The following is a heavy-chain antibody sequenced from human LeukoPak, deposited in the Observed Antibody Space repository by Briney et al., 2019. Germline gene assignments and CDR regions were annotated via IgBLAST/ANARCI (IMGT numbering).Heavy chain of an antibody. J-gene: IGHJ4*02. CDR1: GSSITSGYN. V-gene: IGHV4-38-2*02. D-gene: IGHD2-2*02. CDR3: VRYCSSTTCYTRAVDY. Sequence: SETLSLTCTVSGSSITSGYNWAWIRQPPGKVLEWIGSIYHSGSAYYNPSLKSRVTISVDTSKNQFSLKLSSVTAADTAVYYCVRYCSSTTCYTRAVDYWGQGTLVTVSS. CDR2: IYHSGSA.